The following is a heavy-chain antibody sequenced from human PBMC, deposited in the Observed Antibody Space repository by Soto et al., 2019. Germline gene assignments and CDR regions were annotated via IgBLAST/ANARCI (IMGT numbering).Heavy chain of an antibody. Sequence: GGSLRLSCAASGFTFSSYGMHWVRQAPGKGLEWVAVIWYDGSNKYYADSVKGRFTISRDNSKNTLYLQMNSLRAEDTAVYYCARVHSKGAAAGYWGQGTLVTVSS. J-gene: IGHJ4*02. D-gene: IGHD6-13*01. CDR2: IWYDGSNK. CDR3: ARVHSKGAAAGY. V-gene: IGHV3-33*01. CDR1: GFTFSSYG.